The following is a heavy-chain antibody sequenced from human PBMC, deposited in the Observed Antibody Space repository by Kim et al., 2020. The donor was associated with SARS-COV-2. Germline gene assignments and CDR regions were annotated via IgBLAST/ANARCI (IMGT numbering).Heavy chain of an antibody. CDR2: IYYSGST. V-gene: IGHV4-39*01. CDR3: ARRTWIQRLYDY. D-gene: IGHD5-18*01. CDR1: GGSISSISYY. J-gene: IGHJ4*02. Sequence: SETLSLTCTVSGGSISSISYYWGWIRQPPGKGLEWIGSIYYSGSTYYNPSLKSRVTISVDTSKNQFSLKLSSVTAADTAVYYCARRTWIQRLYDYWGQGTLVTVSS.